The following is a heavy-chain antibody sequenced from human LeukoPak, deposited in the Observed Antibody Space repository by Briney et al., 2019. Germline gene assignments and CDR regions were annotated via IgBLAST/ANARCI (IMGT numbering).Heavy chain of an antibody. CDR3: ARDSGLGAHI. Sequence: PGGSLRLSCAASGFTLTTYWMSWVRQAPGKGLEWVANINQGGSEKYYVDSVKGRFTISRDNAKNFLYLQMNSLRDDDTAVYYCARDSGLGAHIWGQGTMVTVSS. J-gene: IGHJ3*02. CDR1: GFTLTTYW. V-gene: IGHV3-7*01. D-gene: IGHD1-26*01. CDR2: INQGGSEK.